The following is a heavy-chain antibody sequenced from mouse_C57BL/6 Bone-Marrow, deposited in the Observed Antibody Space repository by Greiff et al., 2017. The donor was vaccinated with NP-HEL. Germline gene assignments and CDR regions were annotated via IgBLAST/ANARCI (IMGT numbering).Heavy chain of an antibody. CDR3: AREQGAY. V-gene: IGHV5-4*01. CDR2: ISDGGSYT. J-gene: IGHJ3*01. Sequence: EVKLMESGGGLVKPGGSLKLSCAASGFTFSSYAMSWVRQTPEKRLEWVATISDGGSYTYYPDNVKGRFTISRDNAKNNLYLQMSHQKSEDTAMFYCAREQGAYWGQGTRVTVSA. CDR1: GFTFSSYA.